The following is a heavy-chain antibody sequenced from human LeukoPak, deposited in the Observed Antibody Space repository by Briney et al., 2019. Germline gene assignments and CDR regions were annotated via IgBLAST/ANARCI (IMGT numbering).Heavy chain of an antibody. V-gene: IGHV3-53*01. CDR1: GFTVSSNY. Sequence: PGGSLRLSCAASGFTVSSNYLSWVRQAPGKGLEWVSVIYSGGSTYYADSVKGRFTISRDNSENTLYLQMNSLRAEDTAVYYCARDFKKSFDYWGQGTLVTVSS. CDR3: ARDFKKSFDY. J-gene: IGHJ4*02. CDR2: IYSGGST.